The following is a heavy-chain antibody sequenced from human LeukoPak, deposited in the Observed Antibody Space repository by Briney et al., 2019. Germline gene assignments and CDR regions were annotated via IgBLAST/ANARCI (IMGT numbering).Heavy chain of an antibody. CDR2: ISDYGGKK. J-gene: IGHJ4*02. CDR1: GFTFSSYA. Sequence: GGSLRLSCAASGFTFSSYAMNWVRQARAKGLEWVALISDYGGKKYYAESVKGRFTISRDNSKNTLYLQMKSLRAEDTALYYCAKDLDNEYDDYGLDYWGQGTLVTVYS. CDR3: AKDLDNEYDDYGLDY. D-gene: IGHD4-17*01. V-gene: IGHV3-30*18.